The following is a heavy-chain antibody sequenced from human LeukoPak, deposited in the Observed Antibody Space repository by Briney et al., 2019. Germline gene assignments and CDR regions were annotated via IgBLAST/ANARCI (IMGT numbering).Heavy chain of an antibody. D-gene: IGHD4-23*01. V-gene: IGHV3-9*01. CDR2: ISWNSGSI. J-gene: IGHJ4*02. Sequence: PGRSLRLSCAASGFTFDDYAMHWVQQAPGKGLEWVSGISWNSGSIGYADSVKGRFTISRDNAKNSLYLQMNSLRAEDTAVYYCARIPHPSPVGYWGQGTLVTVSS. CDR1: GFTFDDYA. CDR3: ARIPHPSPVGY.